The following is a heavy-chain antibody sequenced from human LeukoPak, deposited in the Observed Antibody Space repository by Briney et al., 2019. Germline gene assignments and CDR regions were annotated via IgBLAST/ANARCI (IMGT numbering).Heavy chain of an antibody. CDR1: GFTFSSYS. Sequence: GGSLRLSCAASGFTFSSYSMNWVRQAPGKRLEWVSSISSSSSYIYYADSVKGRFTISRDNAKNSLYLQMNSLRAEDTAVYYCARAGGGGDSSWGYWGQGTLVTVSS. CDR3: ARAGGGGDSSWGY. CDR2: ISSSSSYI. J-gene: IGHJ4*02. V-gene: IGHV3-21*01. D-gene: IGHD4-17*01.